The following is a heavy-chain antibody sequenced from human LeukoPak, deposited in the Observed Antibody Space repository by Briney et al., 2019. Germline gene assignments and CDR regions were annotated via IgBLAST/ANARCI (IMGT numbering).Heavy chain of an antibody. V-gene: IGHV5-51*01. CDR2: IYPGDSDT. Sequence: GESLKISCKGSGYSFTTYWIAWVRQLPGKGLEWMGIIYPGDSDTRYSPSFQGQVTISADKSINTAYLQWSSLKAPDTAIYYCARLGHYYDSSGYLPYNYWGQGTLVTVSS. D-gene: IGHD3-22*01. CDR3: ARLGHYYDSSGYLPYNY. CDR1: GYSFTTYW. J-gene: IGHJ4*02.